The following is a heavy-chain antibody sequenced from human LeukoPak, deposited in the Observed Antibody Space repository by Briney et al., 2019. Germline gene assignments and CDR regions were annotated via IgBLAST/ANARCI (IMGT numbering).Heavy chain of an antibody. Sequence: GGSLRLSCAASGFTFSNFGMHWVRQAPGKGLEWVAFIRYDGSNKYYADSVKGRFTISRDNSKNTLYLQMNSLRSEDTAVYYCARDCTNGVCLPFDPWGQGTLVTVSS. J-gene: IGHJ5*02. CDR1: GFTFSNFG. V-gene: IGHV3-30*02. D-gene: IGHD2-8*01. CDR2: IRYDGSNK. CDR3: ARDCTNGVCLPFDP.